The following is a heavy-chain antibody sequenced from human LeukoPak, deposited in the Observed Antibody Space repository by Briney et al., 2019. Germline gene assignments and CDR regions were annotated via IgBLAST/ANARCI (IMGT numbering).Heavy chain of an antibody. CDR2: FYHGGST. V-gene: IGHV4-38-2*02. D-gene: IGHD3-22*01. CDR1: GYSISTGYY. J-gene: IGHJ4*02. CDR3: ARDYYDSSGYLPFDY. Sequence: SETLSLTCTVSGYSISTGYYWDWIRQPPGKGLEWIGTFYHGGSTYYNPSLKSRVTISVDTSKNQFSLNLTSVTAADTAVYYCARDYYDSSGYLPFDYWGQGSPVTVS.